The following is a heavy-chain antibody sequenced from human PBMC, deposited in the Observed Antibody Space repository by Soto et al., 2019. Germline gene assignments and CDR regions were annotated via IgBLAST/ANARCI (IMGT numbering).Heavy chain of an antibody. CDR1: GYTFTSYY. CDR2: INPSGGST. Sequence: GASVKVSCKASGYTFTSYYMHWVRQAPGQGLEWMGIINPSGGSTSYAQKFQGRVTMTRDTSTSTVYMELSSLRSEDTAVYYCARERGTYYYDSSGNLDAFDIWGQGTMVTVS. V-gene: IGHV1-46*01. J-gene: IGHJ3*02. CDR3: ARERGTYYYDSSGNLDAFDI. D-gene: IGHD3-22*01.